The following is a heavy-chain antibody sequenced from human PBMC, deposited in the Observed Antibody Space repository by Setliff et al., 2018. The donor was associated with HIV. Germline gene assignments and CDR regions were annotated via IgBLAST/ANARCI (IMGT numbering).Heavy chain of an antibody. CDR3: ARDGEWGYHRPRDLDI. CDR2: IYTSGST. V-gene: IGHV4-61*09. Sequence: SETLSLTCTVSGGSISSGRYYWSWIRQPAGKGLEWIGHIYTSGSTNYNPSLRSRVTISIDTSKNQFSLKLTSVTAADTAVYYCARDGEWGYHRPRDLDIWGQGTMVTVSS. CDR1: GGSISSGRYY. D-gene: IGHD2-2*01. J-gene: IGHJ3*02.